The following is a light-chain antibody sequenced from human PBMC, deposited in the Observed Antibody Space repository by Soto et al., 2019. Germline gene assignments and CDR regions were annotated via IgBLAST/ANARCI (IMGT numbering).Light chain of an antibody. CDR2: KAS. Sequence: DIQMTQSPSTLSASVGDRVTITCRASQSISNCLAWYQQKPGKAPKRLIYKASSLESGVPSRFSSSGSGTEFTLAISSLQPDDFATYYCQQCNTYPLTFGGGTKVEIK. V-gene: IGKV1-5*03. CDR1: QSISNC. J-gene: IGKJ4*01. CDR3: QQCNTYPLT.